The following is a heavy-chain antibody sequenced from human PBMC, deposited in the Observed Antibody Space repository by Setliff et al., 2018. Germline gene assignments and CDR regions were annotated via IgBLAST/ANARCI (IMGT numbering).Heavy chain of an antibody. Sequence: GESLKISCAASGFSINVYSMTWVRQAPGKGLECVSGMYGVGATFYADSVRGRFTISRDDSKKTLYLQMNSLRAEDTAVYYCARAPLESGYYYGQGHYFDNWGQGTLVTVSS. D-gene: IGHD5-18*01. CDR3: ARAPLESGYYYGQGHYFDN. CDR2: MYGVGAT. V-gene: IGHV3-23*01. J-gene: IGHJ4*02. CDR1: GFSINVYS.